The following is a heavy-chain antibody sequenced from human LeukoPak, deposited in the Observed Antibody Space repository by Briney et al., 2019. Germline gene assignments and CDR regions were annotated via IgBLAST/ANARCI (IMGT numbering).Heavy chain of an antibody. CDR2: ISYDGSNK. CDR3: ARDYDY. CDR1: GFTYSSYA. Sequence: GGSLRLSCAASGFTYSSYAMHWVRQAPGKGLEWVAVISYDGSNKYYADSVKGRFTISRDNSKNTLYLQMNSLRAEDTAVYYCARDYDYWGQGTLVTVSS. V-gene: IGHV3-30*04. J-gene: IGHJ4*02.